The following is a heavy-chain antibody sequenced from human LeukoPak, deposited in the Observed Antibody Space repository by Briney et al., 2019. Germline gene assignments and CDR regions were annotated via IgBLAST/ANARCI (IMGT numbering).Heavy chain of an antibody. CDR2: ISSSSSYI. J-gene: IGHJ4*02. V-gene: IGHV3-21*01. D-gene: IGHD6-13*01. CDR1: GFTFSSYS. Sequence: PGGSLRLSCAASGFTFSSYSMNWVRQAPGKGLEWVSSISSSSSYIYYADSVKGRFTTSRDNAKNSLYLQMNSLRAEDTAVYYCAAGIAATLDYWGQGTLVTVSS. CDR3: AAGIAATLDY.